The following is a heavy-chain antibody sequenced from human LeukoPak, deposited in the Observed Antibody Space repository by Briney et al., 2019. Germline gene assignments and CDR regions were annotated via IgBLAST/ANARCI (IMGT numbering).Heavy chain of an antibody. CDR1: GYTFTSYA. CDR2: INTNTGNP. CDR3: ARDRTDYYDSTGYPNCFDP. D-gene: IGHD3-22*01. Sequence: ASVKVSCKASGYTFTSYAMNWVRQAPGQGLEGMGWINTNTGNPRYAQGFTGRFVFSLDTSVSTAYLQISGLKAEDTAVYYCARDRTDYYDSTGYPNCFDPWGQGTLVTVSS. J-gene: IGHJ5*02. V-gene: IGHV7-4-1*02.